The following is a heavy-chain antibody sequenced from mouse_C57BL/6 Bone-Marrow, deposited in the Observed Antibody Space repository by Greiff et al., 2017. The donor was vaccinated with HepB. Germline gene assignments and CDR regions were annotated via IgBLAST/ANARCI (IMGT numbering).Heavy chain of an antibody. V-gene: IGHV7-1*01. D-gene: IGHD1-1*01. CDR2: SRNKANDYTT. CDR3: ARDADYGSSYGAMDY. Sequence: EVKLMESGGGLVQSGRSLRLSCATSGFTFSDFYMEWVRQAPGKGLEWIAASRNKANDYTTEYSASVKGRFIVSRDTSQSILYLQMNALRAEDTAIYYCARDADYGSSYGAMDYWGQGTSVTVSS. J-gene: IGHJ4*01. CDR1: GFTFSDFY.